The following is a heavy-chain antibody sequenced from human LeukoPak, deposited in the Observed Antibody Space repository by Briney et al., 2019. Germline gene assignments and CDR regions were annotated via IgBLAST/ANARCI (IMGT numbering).Heavy chain of an antibody. J-gene: IGHJ4*02. CDR3: AKLSGRTYQIPVDY. D-gene: IGHD1-7*01. CDR2: ISGGADRT. V-gene: IGHV3-23*01. CDR1: GFTVTTNY. Sequence: PGGSLRLSCAASGFTVTTNYMTWVRQAPGKGLEWVSGISGGADRTHYADSVKGRFTISRDNSKNTVYLQMNSLRADDTAVYYCAKLSGRTYQIPVDYWGQGTLVTVSS.